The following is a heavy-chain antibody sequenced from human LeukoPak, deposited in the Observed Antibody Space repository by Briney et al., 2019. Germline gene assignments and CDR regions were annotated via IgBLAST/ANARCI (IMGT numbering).Heavy chain of an antibody. J-gene: IGHJ1*01. Sequence: ESGGSLRLSCAASGFTFTSYSMNWVRQAPGKGLEWVAYISSASGTIYYADSVKGRFTISRDNAQNSLYLQMNSLRAEDTAVYFCARRTPGYCSGGSCYAFQHWGQGTLVTVSS. CDR3: ARRTPGYCSGGSCYAFQH. V-gene: IGHV3-48*04. CDR1: GFTFTSYS. CDR2: ISSASGTI. D-gene: IGHD2-15*01.